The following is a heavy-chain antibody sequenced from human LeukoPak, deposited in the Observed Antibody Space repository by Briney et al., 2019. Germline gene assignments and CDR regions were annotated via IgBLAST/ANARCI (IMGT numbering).Heavy chain of an antibody. V-gene: IGHV4-59*08. Sequence: KPSETLSLTCTVSGGSISSYYWSWIRQPPGKGLEWIGYIYYSGSTNYNPSLKSRVTISVDTSKNQFSLKLSSVTAADTAVYYCASIAAAGPFDYWGQGTLVTVSS. CDR2: IYYSGST. CDR3: ASIAAAGPFDY. CDR1: GGSISSYY. J-gene: IGHJ4*02. D-gene: IGHD6-13*01.